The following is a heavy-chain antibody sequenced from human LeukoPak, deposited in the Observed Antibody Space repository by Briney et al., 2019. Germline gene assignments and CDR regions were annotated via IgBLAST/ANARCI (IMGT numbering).Heavy chain of an antibody. CDR3: ARGGVTTIAQYDY. V-gene: IGHV4-59*01. CDR1: GGSIISYF. J-gene: IGHJ4*02. D-gene: IGHD5-12*01. Sequence: PSETLSLTCTVAGGSIISYFWSWIRQPPGKGPEWIGYIFDSGTTNYNPSTNYNPSLKSRVTVSLDTSKNHFSLKLSSVTAADTAVYFCARGGVTTIAQYDYWGQGILVTVSS. CDR2: IFDSGTTNYNPST.